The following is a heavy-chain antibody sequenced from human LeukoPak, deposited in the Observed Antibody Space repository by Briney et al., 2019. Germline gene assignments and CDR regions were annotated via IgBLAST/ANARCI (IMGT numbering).Heavy chain of an antibody. Sequence: SETLSLTCAVSGYSISSAHYWGWIRQSPGKGLEYIGSVYHGVDSYYNPSLKSRVTISEDTSKNQFSLRLSSVTAADTAVYFCARTVHYSSGWSPTYYFDYWGQGTLVTVSS. CDR3: ARTVHYSSGWSPTYYFDY. J-gene: IGHJ4*02. V-gene: IGHV4-38-2*01. CDR1: GYSISSAHY. D-gene: IGHD6-19*01. CDR2: VYHGVDS.